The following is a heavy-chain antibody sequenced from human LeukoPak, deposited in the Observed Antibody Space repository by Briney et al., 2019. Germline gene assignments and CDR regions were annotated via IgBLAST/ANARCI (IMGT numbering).Heavy chain of an antibody. CDR3: ASFGHGYGVIRATFDP. V-gene: IGHV1-69*04. CDR2: IIPILGIA. D-gene: IGHD4-17*01. Sequence: SVKVSCKASGGTFSSYAISWVRQAPGQGLEWMGRIIPILGIANYAQKFQGRVTITADKSTSTAYMELSSLRSEDTAVYYCASFGHGYGVIRATFDPWGQGTLVTVSS. CDR1: GGTFSSYA. J-gene: IGHJ5*02.